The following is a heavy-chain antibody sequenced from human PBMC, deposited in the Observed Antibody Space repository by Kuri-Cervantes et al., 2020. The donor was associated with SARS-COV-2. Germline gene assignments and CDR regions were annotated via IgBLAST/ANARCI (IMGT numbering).Heavy chain of an antibody. CDR1: GFTFSSYA. V-gene: IGHV3-30*07. Sequence: GGSLRLSCAASGFTFSSYAMHWVRQAPGKGLEWVAVISYDGSNKYYAVSVKGRFTISRNNSKNSLYLQMNSLRAEDTAVYYCARANDMVSYFGYWGQGTLVTVSS. CDR3: ARANDMVSYFGY. J-gene: IGHJ4*02. D-gene: IGHD3-10*01. CDR2: ISYDGSNK.